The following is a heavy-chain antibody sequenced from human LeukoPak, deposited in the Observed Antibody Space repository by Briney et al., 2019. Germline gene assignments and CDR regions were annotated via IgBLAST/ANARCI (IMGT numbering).Heavy chain of an antibody. CDR1: GFTFSSYA. V-gene: IGHV3-30-3*01. J-gene: IGHJ4*02. CDR3: TPTDQPLAFDY. CDR2: ISYDGSNK. Sequence: GGSLRLSCAASGFTFSSYAMHWVRQAPGKGLEWVAVISYDGSNKYYADSVKGRFTISRDNSKNTLYLQMNSLRAEDTVVYYCTPTDQPLAFDYWGQGTLVTVSS. D-gene: IGHD3-3*02.